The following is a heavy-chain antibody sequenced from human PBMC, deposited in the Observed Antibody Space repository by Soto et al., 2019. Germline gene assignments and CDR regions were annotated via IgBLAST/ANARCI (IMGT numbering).Heavy chain of an antibody. V-gene: IGHV4-4*02. Sequence: QVQLQESGPGLVKPSGTLSLTCAVSGGSISSSNGWSWVRQPPGKGLKWIGEIYHSGNTNYNPSLKGRXTXAXXKSRNQFALKLSSVTAADTAVYYCARRWGEGRVDYWGQGTLVTVSS. D-gene: IGHD3-10*01. J-gene: IGHJ4*02. CDR3: ARRWGEGRVDY. CDR1: GGSISSSNG. CDR2: IYHSGNT.